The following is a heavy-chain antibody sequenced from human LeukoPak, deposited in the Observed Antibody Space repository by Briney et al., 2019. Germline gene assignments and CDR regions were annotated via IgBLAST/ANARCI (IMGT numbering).Heavy chain of an antibody. CDR3: ARAHCGGDCYLKYGMDV. CDR1: GFSVSSNY. Sequence: PGGSLRLSCAASGFSVSSNYMSWVRQAPGKGLEWVSVIYSGGGTYYADSVKGRFTISRDNSKNTLYLQMTSLRAEDTAVYYCARAHCGGDCYLKYGMDVWGQGTTVNVSS. V-gene: IGHV3-66*01. CDR2: IYSGGGT. J-gene: IGHJ6*02. D-gene: IGHD2-21*02.